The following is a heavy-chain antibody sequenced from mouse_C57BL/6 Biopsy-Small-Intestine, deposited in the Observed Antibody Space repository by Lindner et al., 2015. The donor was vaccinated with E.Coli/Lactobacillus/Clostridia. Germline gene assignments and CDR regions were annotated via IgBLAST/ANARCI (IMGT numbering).Heavy chain of an antibody. Sequence: VQLQESGAELARPGASVKVSCKASAYTFTSYGISWVKQRTGQGLEWIGEIFPRSGNTYSNEKFKGKATLTADKSSSTAYMELRSLTSEDSAVYFCARGFDGYYGYFDVWGTGTTVTVSS. D-gene: IGHD2-3*01. J-gene: IGHJ1*03. V-gene: IGHV1-81*01. CDR3: ARGFDGYYGYFDV. CDR1: AYTFTSYG. CDR2: IFPRSGNT.